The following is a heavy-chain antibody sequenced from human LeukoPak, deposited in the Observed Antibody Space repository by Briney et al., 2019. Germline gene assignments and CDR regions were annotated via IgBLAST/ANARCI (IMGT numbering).Heavy chain of an antibody. D-gene: IGHD3-22*01. Sequence: ASLKVFCKASGLNLTDYSMLKVGQAPGQGLEWLGWINPNSGDTNYAPKFQGRVTMTRGTSISTAYMELSRLRSDDTAVYYCAYYDNNGYQFDFWGQGTLVTVSS. CDR3: AYYDNNGYQFDF. J-gene: IGHJ4*02. CDR2: INPNSGDT. CDR1: GLNLTDYS. V-gene: IGHV1-2*02.